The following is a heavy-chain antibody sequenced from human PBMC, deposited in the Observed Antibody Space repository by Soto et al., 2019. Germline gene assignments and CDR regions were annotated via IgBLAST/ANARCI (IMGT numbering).Heavy chain of an antibody. Sequence: SVKISCKASGGTFSSYAISWVRQAPGQGLEWMGGIIPIFGTANYAQKFQGRVTITADESTSTAYMELSSLRSEDTAVYYCATSRSGSYGDYYYYGLDVWGQGTTVTVSS. CDR2: IIPIFGTA. D-gene: IGHD1-26*01. V-gene: IGHV1-69*13. J-gene: IGHJ6*02. CDR1: GGTFSSYA. CDR3: ATSRSGSYGDYYYYGLDV.